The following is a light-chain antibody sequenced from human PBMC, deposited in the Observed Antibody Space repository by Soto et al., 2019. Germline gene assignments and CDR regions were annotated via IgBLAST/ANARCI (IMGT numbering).Light chain of an antibody. J-gene: IGKJ5*01. CDR2: GAS. V-gene: IGKV3-20*01. CDR1: QSVSSR. CDR3: QHYVERSPIT. Sequence: EIVMTQSPGTLSLSPVERATLSCMASQSVSSRLAWYQQKPGQAPRLLISGASSRATGIPDRFSGSGSGTDFTLTISRLEPEDFALYYCQHYVERSPITFGQGTRLEI.